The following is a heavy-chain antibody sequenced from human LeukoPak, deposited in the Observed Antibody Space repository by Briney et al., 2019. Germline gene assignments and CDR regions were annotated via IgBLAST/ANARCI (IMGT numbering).Heavy chain of an antibody. Sequence: SETLSLTCTVSGGSISSYYWSWIRQPPGKGLEWIGYIYYSGSTNYNPSLKSRVTISVDTSKNQFSLKLSSVTAADTAAYYCARDGTTGDAFDIWGQGTMVTVSS. CDR1: GGSISSYY. D-gene: IGHD4-17*01. J-gene: IGHJ3*02. V-gene: IGHV4-59*01. CDR3: ARDGTTGDAFDI. CDR2: IYYSGST.